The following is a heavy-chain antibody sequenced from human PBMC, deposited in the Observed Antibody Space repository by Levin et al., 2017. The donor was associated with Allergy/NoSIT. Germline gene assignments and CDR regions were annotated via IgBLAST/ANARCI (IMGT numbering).Heavy chain of an antibody. CDR2: ISDSGGTT. J-gene: IGHJ4*02. CDR3: AKDLLSGYSYGRFDY. CDR1: GFSFSSYA. V-gene: IGHV3-23*01. D-gene: IGHD5-18*01. Sequence: LSLTCAASGFSFSSYAMSWVRQAPGKGLEWVSAISDSGGTTYYADSVKGRFTISRDNSKNTLYLQMNSLRAEDTAVYYCAKDLLSGYSYGRFDYWGQGTLVTVAS.